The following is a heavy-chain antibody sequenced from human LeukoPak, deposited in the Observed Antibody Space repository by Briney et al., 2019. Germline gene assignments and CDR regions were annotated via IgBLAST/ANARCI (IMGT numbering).Heavy chain of an antibody. J-gene: IGHJ4*02. D-gene: IGHD4-11*01. CDR1: GGSISSGSYY. CDR3: ARDSTVKSLAFDY. CDR2: IYTSGST. V-gene: IGHV4-61*02. Sequence: PSQTLSLTCTVSGGSISSGSYYWSWIRQPAGKGLEWIGRIYTSGSTNYNPSLKSRVTISVDTSKNQFSLKLSSVTAADTAVYYCARDSTVKSLAFDYWGQGTLVTVSS.